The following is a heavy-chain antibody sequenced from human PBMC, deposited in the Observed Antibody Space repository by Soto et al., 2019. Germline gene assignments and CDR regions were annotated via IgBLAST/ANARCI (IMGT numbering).Heavy chain of an antibody. J-gene: IGHJ3*02. Sequence: SETLSLTCTVSGGSISSYYWSWIRQPPGKGLEWIGYIYYSGSTNYNPSLKSRVTISVDTSKNQFSLKLSSVTAADTAVYYCAREVSDSSSWGLDAFDIWGQGTMVTVSS. V-gene: IGHV4-59*01. CDR2: IYYSGST. CDR1: GGSISSYY. D-gene: IGHD6-6*01. CDR3: AREVSDSSSWGLDAFDI.